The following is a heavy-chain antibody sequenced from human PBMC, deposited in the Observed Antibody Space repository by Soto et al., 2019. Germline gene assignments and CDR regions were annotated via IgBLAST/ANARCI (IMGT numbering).Heavy chain of an antibody. CDR2: ISYDGSNK. CDR3: AKDGWTYGMDV. Sequence: QVQLVESGGGVVQPGRSLRLSCAASGFTFSRYGMHWVRQAPGKGLEWVAVISYDGSNKYYADSVKGRFTISRDNSKNTLYLQMHSLRAEDTAVYYCAKDGWTYGMDVWGQGTTVTVSS. CDR1: GFTFSRYG. V-gene: IGHV3-30*18. D-gene: IGHD2-15*01. J-gene: IGHJ6*02.